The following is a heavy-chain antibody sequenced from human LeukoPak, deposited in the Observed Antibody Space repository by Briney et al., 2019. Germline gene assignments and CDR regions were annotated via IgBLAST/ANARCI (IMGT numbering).Heavy chain of an antibody. CDR2: ISYDGSNK. Sequence: PGGSLRLSCAASGFTFSSYAMHWVRQAPGRGLECVAVISYDGSNKYYADSVRGRFTISRDNSKNTLYLQMNSLRAADRAVYCCARDDGRDGYNQGGYFDYWGQGTLVTVSS. CDR3: ARDDGRDGYNQGGYFDY. D-gene: IGHD5-24*01. J-gene: IGHJ4*02. V-gene: IGHV3-30-3*01. CDR1: GFTFSSYA.